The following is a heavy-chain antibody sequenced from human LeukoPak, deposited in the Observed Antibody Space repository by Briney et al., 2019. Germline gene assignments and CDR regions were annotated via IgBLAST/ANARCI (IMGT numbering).Heavy chain of an antibody. D-gene: IGHD5-12*01. CDR1: GFTFSSFW. CDR2: IKYDDGREK. Sequence: GGSLRLACTTSGFTFSSFWMTWVRQAPGKGLEWVANIKYDDGREKNYIDSVKGRFTISRDNARKSLYLQMNSLRVEDTAVYYCTKSRISFSGQADHWGQGTLVTVSS. CDR3: TKSRISFSGQADH. V-gene: IGHV3-7*01. J-gene: IGHJ4*02.